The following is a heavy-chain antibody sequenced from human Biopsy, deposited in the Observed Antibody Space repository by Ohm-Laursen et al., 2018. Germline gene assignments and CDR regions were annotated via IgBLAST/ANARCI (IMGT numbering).Heavy chain of an antibody. J-gene: IGHJ6*02. CDR3: ARGSGYFKLDV. Sequence: SGTLSLTCAVNGESSSGYFWNWIRQPPGKALEWIGEINQSGSTKYNPSLKRRATLSADSSNSQFSLRLTSVTAADTAIYYCARGSGYFKLDVWGQGTTVTVSS. CDR1: GESSSGYF. CDR2: INQSGST. V-gene: IGHV4-34*01. D-gene: IGHD5-12*01.